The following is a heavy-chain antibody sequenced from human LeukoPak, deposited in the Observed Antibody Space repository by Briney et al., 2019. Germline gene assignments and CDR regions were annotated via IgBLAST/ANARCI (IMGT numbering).Heavy chain of an antibody. V-gene: IGHV1-69*01. Sequence: GSSVKVSCTASGGTFSSYAISWVRQAPGQGLEWMGGIIPIFGTANYAQKFQGRVTITADESTSTAYMELSSLRSEDTAVYYCARVSYRWFGELSNYYYYGMDVWGQGTTVTVSS. CDR3: ARVSYRWFGELSNYYYYGMDV. D-gene: IGHD3-10*01. CDR1: GGTFSSYA. CDR2: IIPIFGTA. J-gene: IGHJ6*02.